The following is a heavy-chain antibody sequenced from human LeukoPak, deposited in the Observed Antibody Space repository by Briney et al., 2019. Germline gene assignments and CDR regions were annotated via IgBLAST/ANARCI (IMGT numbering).Heavy chain of an antibody. J-gene: IGHJ5*02. CDR1: GFTFSNYA. V-gene: IGHV3-23*01. Sequence: PGGSLRLSCAASGFTFSNYAMSWGRQAPGKGLEWVSVISSGGNTYFADSVKGRFTISRDDSQNMLYLQMNSLRAEDTAMYYCAKDPYRVVVATGNYLDPWGQGTLVTVSS. CDR3: AKDPYRVVVATGNYLDP. D-gene: IGHD2-15*01. CDR2: ISSGGNT.